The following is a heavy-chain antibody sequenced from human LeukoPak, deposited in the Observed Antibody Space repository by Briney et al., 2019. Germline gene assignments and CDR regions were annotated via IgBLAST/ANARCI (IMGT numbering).Heavy chain of an antibody. V-gene: IGHV3-23*01. CDR1: GFTFSSYG. CDR3: ARVGPHFYDILTGYYISGYYFDY. D-gene: IGHD3-9*01. J-gene: IGHJ4*02. CDR2: ISDSGTRT. Sequence: GGSLRLSCAASGFTFSSYGMTWVRQAPGKGLEWVSVISDSGTRTYYADSVKGRFTISRDNSKNTLYLQMNSLRAEDTAVYYCARVGPHFYDILTGYYISGYYFDYWGQGTLVTVSS.